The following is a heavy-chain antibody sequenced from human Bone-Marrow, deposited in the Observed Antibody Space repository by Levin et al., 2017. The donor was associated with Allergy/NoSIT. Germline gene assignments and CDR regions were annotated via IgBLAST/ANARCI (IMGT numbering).Heavy chain of an antibody. CDR1: GFTFSDAW. V-gene: IGHV3-15*01. Sequence: GGSLRLSCAASGFTFSDAWMSWVRQAPGKGLEWVGRIKSKTNGGTTDYAAPVKGRFSISRDDSTSTLYLHMNRLTTDDTGVYYCSTDRLVQEPLDFWGQGTLVTVSS. CDR2: IKSKTNGGTT. D-gene: IGHD1-14*01. J-gene: IGHJ4*02. CDR3: STDRLVQEPLDF.